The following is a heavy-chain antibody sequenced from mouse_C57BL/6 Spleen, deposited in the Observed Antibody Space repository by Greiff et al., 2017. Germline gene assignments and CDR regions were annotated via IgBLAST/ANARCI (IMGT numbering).Heavy chain of an antibody. CDR1: GYTFTDYY. D-gene: IGHD3-2*02. CDR2: IYPGSGNT. Sequence: QVQLQQSGAELVRPGASVKLSCKASGYTFTDYYINWVKQRPGQGLEWIARIYPGSGNTYYNEKFKGKATLTAEKSSSTAYMQLSSLSYEDSAVYFCARDSSGYGFAYWGQGTLVTVSA. V-gene: IGHV1-76*01. J-gene: IGHJ3*01. CDR3: ARDSSGYGFAY.